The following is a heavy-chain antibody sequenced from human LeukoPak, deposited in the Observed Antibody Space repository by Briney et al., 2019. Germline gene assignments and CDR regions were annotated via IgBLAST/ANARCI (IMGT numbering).Heavy chain of an antibody. D-gene: IGHD6-19*01. CDR3: ARQWLVNG. Sequence: GGSLRLSCAASGFTFNNYAMNWVRQAPGKGLEWVSSISESGGTTDYADSVKGRFTISRDNSKNTLYLQMNSLRAEDTAVYYCARQWLVNGWGQGTLVTVSS. J-gene: IGHJ4*02. V-gene: IGHV3-23*01. CDR2: ISESGGTT. CDR1: GFTFNNYA.